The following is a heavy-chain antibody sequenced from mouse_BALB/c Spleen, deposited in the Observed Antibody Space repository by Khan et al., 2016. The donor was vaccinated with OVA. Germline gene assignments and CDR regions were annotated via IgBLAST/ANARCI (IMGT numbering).Heavy chain of an antibody. CDR2: IYWDDDK. J-gene: IGHJ3*01. Sequence: QVTLKESGPGILQPSQTLSLTCSFSGFSLSASGVGVSWLRQPSGKGLEWLVHIYWDDDKRSNPSLKRRLPIPKDASSTQVFLKIPSVDTDDTATYYCARRARGVCTDYRFAYWGQGTLVTVSA. D-gene: IGHD2-4*01. V-gene: IGHV8-12*01. CDR1: GFSLSASGVG. CDR3: ARRARGVCTDYRFAY.